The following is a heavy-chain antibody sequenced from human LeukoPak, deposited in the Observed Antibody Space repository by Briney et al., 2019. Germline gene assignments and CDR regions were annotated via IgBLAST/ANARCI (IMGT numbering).Heavy chain of an antibody. CDR3: ARDILTMVRGVMRYYYGMDV. J-gene: IGHJ6*02. D-gene: IGHD3-10*01. CDR1: GGSISSYY. V-gene: IGHV4-59*01. CDR2: IYYSGST. Sequence: KPSETLSLTCTVSGGSISSYYWSWIRQPPGKGREWIGYIYYSGSTNYNPSLKSRVTISVDTSKNQFSLKLSSVTAADTAVYYCARDILTMVRGVMRYYYGMDVWGQGTTVTVSS.